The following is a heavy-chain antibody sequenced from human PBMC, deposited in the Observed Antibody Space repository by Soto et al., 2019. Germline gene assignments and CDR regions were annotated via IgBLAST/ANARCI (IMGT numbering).Heavy chain of an antibody. CDR3: ARARIQLWLRYYYYYMDV. CDR2: INHSGST. J-gene: IGHJ6*03. CDR1: GGSFSGYY. D-gene: IGHD5-18*01. V-gene: IGHV4-34*01. Sequence: LSLTCAVYGGSFSGYYWSWIRQPPGKGLEWIGEINHSGSTNYNPSLKSRVTISVDTSKNQFSLKLSSVTAADTAVYYCARARIQLWLRYYYYYMDVWGKGTTVTVSS.